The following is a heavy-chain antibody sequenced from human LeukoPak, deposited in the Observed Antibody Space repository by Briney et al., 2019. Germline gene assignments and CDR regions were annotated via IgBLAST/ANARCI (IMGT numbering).Heavy chain of an antibody. CDR3: ARDLSSGWRPNYYYYYGMDV. CDR2: ISYDGSNK. Sequence: GRSLRLSCAASGFTFSSYAMHWVRQAPGKGLEWVAVISYDGSNKYYADSVKGRFTISRDNSKNTLYLQMNSLRAEDTAVYYCARDLSSGWRPNYYYYYGMDVWGQGTTVTVSS. CDR1: GFTFSSYA. J-gene: IGHJ6*02. V-gene: IGHV3-30*04. D-gene: IGHD6-19*01.